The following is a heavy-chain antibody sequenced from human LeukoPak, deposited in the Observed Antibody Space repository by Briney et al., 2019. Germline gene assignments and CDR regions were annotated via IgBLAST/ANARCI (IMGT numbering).Heavy chain of an antibody. J-gene: IGHJ4*02. CDR3: ARFGSGNYYYYFDY. Sequence: GGSLRLSCAASGFTFSSYWMHWVRQAPGKGLVWVLRINNDGSSTTYADSVKGRFTISRDNAKNTLYLQMNSLRAEDTAVYYCARFGSGNYYYYFDYWGQGALVTVSS. CDR2: INNDGSST. D-gene: IGHD1-26*01. V-gene: IGHV3-74*01. CDR1: GFTFSSYW.